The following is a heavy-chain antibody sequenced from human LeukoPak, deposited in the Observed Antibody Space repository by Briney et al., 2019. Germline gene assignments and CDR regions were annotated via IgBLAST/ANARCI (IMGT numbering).Heavy chain of an antibody. CDR2: ISYDGSNK. V-gene: IGHV3-30-3*01. Sequence: GGSLRLSCAASGFTFSSYAMHWVRQAPGKGLEWVAVISYDGSNKYYADSVKGRFTISRDNAKNSLYLQMNSLRAEDTAVYYCARATIFGPMAFDIWGQGTMVTVSS. CDR3: ARATIFGPMAFDI. J-gene: IGHJ3*02. D-gene: IGHD3-3*01. CDR1: GFTFSSYA.